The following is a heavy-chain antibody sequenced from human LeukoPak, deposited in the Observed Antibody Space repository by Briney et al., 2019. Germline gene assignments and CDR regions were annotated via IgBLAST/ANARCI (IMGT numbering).Heavy chain of an antibody. CDR2: ITGIGGNT. J-gene: IGHJ4*02. V-gene: IGHV3-23*01. CDR3: ARYYYGSGSYCDY. Sequence: GASLTLSCAPYGLTFSIYSISWVRQAPGKGLEWVSAITGIGGNTYHVDSVNGRFTISRDNSNVTLYLQMNSLRAEDTVVYYCARYYYGSGSYCDYWGQGTLVTVSS. D-gene: IGHD3-10*01. CDR1: GLTFSIYS.